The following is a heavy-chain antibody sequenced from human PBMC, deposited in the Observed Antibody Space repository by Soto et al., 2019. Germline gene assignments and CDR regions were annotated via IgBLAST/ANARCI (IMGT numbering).Heavy chain of an antibody. CDR1: GYPVTAYY. D-gene: IGHD3-3*01. J-gene: IGHJ3*02. Sequence: QLHLVQSGAVVKKPGASVTVSCSASGYPVTAYYMHWVRQAPGRGLDWMGGINPATGAAKYTQTFQGRVTMTRDTSTGKIFKEPGGLTSEDAADFYWARGGGVGVAGSAAFDMWGQGTLVTVSS. V-gene: IGHV1-2*02. CDR2: INPATGAA. CDR3: ARGGGVGVAGSAAFDM.